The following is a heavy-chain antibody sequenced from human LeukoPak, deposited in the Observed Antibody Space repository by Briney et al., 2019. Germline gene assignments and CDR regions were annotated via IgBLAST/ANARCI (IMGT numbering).Heavy chain of an antibody. CDR1: GFTFSSYA. J-gene: IGHJ4*02. Sequence: GGSLRLSCAASGFTFSSYAMSWVRQAPGKGLEWVSGISGSGGSTYYADSVKGRFTISRDNSKNTLYLQMNSLRAEDTAVYYCAKRRSMVGYFDYWGQGTLVTVSS. CDR2: ISGSGGST. CDR3: AKRRSMVGYFDY. D-gene: IGHD3-10*01. V-gene: IGHV3-23*01.